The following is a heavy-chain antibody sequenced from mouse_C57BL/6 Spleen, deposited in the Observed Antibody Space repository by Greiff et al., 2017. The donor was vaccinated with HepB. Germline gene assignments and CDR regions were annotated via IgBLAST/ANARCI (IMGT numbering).Heavy chain of an antibody. V-gene: IGHV3-6*01. D-gene: IGHD1-1*01. J-gene: IGHJ2*01. CDR3: ARGDGSSYVGY. Sequence: VQLKESGPGLVKPSQSLSLTCSVTGYSITSGYYWNWIRQFPGNKLEWMGYISYDGSNNYNPSLKNRISITRDTSKNQFFLKLNSVTTEDTATYYCARGDGSSYVGYWGQGTTLTVSS. CDR1: GYSITSGYY. CDR2: ISYDGSN.